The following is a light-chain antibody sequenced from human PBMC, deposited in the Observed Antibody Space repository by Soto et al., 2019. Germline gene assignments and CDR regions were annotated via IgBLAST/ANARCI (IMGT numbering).Light chain of an antibody. CDR2: RNN. J-gene: IGLJ2*01. CDR3: AAWDDSLSGVV. Sequence: QPVLTQPPSASGTPGQRVTISCSGSSSNIGSNYVFWYQHLPGTAPKLLIYRNNQRPSGVPDRFSGSKSGTSASLSISGLRSEDETYYYCAAWDDSLSGVVFGGGTKVTVL. CDR1: SSNIGSNY. V-gene: IGLV1-47*01.